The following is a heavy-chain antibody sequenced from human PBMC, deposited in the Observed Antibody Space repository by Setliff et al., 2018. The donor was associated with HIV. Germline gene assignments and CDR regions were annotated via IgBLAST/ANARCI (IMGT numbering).Heavy chain of an antibody. V-gene: IGHV4-39*07. CDR3: ANMQWASNAWYSFDY. Sequence: SETLSLTCTVSGGSISSSSYYWGWIRQPPGKGLEWIGSIYSSGSTYYNPSLTSRFTIPRDNAKNSLYLQMNSLRAEDTAVYYCANMQWASNAWYSFDYWGQGALVTVSS. CDR1: GGSISSSSYY. J-gene: IGHJ4*02. CDR2: IYSSGST. D-gene: IGHD6-19*01.